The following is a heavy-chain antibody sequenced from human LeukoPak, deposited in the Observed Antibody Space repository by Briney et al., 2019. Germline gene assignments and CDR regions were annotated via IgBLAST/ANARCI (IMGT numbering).Heavy chain of an antibody. CDR1: GFTFSSYW. D-gene: IGHD6-13*01. CDR3: ASRYSSSWYYYYYYMDV. CDR2: IKQDGREK. V-gene: IGHV3-7*01. J-gene: IGHJ6*03. Sequence: GGSLRLSCAASGFTFSSYWMSWVRQAPGKGLEWVANIKQDGREKYYVDSVKGRFTIPRDKAKHSLYLQMNSLRAEDTAVYYCASRYSSSWYYYYYYMDVWGKGTTVTVSS.